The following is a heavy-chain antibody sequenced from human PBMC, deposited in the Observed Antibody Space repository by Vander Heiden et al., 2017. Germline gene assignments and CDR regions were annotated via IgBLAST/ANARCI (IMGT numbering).Heavy chain of an antibody. V-gene: IGHV4-4*07. J-gene: IGHJ4*02. CDR3: AGSSYYDSSGSWV. D-gene: IGHD3-22*01. CDR1: GGSISSYH. CDR2: IYTTGST. Sequence: QVQLQESGPGLMKPSETLSLTCTVSGGSISSYHWSWIRQPAGKGLEWIGRIYTTGSTNYNPSLKSRVTMSVDTSKNQFSLKLSSVTAADTAVYYCAGSSYYDSSGSWVWGQGTLVTVSS.